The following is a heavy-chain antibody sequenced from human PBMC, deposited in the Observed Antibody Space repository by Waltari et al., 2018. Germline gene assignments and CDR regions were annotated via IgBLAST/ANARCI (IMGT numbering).Heavy chain of an antibody. CDR1: GFTFSSYS. CDR3: ARDAGSYCGGDCSPIY. CDR2: ISSSSSYI. V-gene: IGHV3-21*01. D-gene: IGHD2-21*01. J-gene: IGHJ4*02. Sequence: EVQVVESGGGLVKPGGSLRLSCAASGFTFSSYSMNWVRQAPGKGLEWVSFISSSSSYIYYASSVKGRFTIAIDNAKNSLYLQMNSLRAEDTAVYYCARDAGSYCGGDCSPIYWGQGTLVTVSS.